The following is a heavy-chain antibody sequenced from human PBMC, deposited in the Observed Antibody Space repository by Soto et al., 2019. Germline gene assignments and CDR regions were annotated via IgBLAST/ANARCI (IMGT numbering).Heavy chain of an antibody. CDR1: GYTFATYG. V-gene: IGHV1-18*01. CDR3: ARARAEYSSSFSYYFDS. J-gene: IGHJ4*02. Sequence: ASVKVSCKASGYTFATYGITWVRQAPGQGLEWVAWISVYSGNTNYAQKLQGRVTLTTDTFTSTAYMELTSLRSDDTAIYYCARARAEYSSSFSYYFDSWGPGTLVTV. CDR2: ISVYSGNT. D-gene: IGHD6-6*01.